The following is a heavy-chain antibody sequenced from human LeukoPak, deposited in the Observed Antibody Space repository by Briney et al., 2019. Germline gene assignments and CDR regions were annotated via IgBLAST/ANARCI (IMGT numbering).Heavy chain of an antibody. CDR1: GYTFTSYD. V-gene: IGHV1-8*01. CDR3: ARKYSSGWKLSGFQH. D-gene: IGHD6-19*01. CDR2: MYPNIGNT. J-gene: IGHJ1*01. Sequence: ASVRVSCKDSGYTFTSYDISWGREATGQGVEWMGWMYPNIGNTSYAQKFQGRVTMTRNTAISTAYMQLSILRAEKTAVYYYARKYSSGWKLSGFQHWGQGTLVTVSS.